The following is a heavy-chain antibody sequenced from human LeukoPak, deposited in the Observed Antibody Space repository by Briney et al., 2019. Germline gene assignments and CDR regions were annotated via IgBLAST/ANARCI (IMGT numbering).Heavy chain of an antibody. D-gene: IGHD1-1*01. Sequence: PGGSLRLSCAASGFSFSSHWMNWVRQAPGKGLQWVATIKGDGSEKYYVDSVKGRFTISRDNAKDSLYLQMNSLRAEDTAVYYCARGQFQLSWGQGALVTVSS. CDR3: ARGQFQLS. CDR1: GFSFSSHW. V-gene: IGHV3-7*04. CDR2: IKGDGSEK. J-gene: IGHJ4*02.